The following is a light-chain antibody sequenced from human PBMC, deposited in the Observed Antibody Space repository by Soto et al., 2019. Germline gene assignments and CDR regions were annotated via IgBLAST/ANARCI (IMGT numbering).Light chain of an antibody. Sequence: DIVLTQSPATLSLSPGERATLSCRASQSVSSSLAWYQQKPGQTPMLLIDDASNRATGIPARFNGSGSGTDFTLTVSSLEPEDFAVYYCQQRSNWPLTFGGGTKVEIK. CDR1: QSVSSS. J-gene: IGKJ4*01. CDR3: QQRSNWPLT. CDR2: DAS. V-gene: IGKV3-11*01.